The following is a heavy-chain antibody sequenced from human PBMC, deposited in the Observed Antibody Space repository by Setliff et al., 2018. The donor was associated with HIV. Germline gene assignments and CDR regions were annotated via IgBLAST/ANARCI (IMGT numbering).Heavy chain of an antibody. CDR3: ARDRGGYTFDF. CDR1: GFTFSSYW. Sequence: GESLKISCAASGFTFSSYWMYWVRQAPGKGREWVASIKGDGSEKYYVGSVKGRFTSSRDNAGNSLSLQMNSLRAEDTAVYYCARDRGGYTFDFWGQGTVVTVSS. D-gene: IGHD3-10*01. V-gene: IGHV3-7*01. CDR2: IKGDGSEK. J-gene: IGHJ3*01.